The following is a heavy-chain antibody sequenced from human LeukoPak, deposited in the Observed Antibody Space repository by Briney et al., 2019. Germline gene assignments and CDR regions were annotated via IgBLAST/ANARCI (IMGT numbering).Heavy chain of an antibody. CDR2: IYYSGST. Sequence: SETLSLTCTVSGGSISSSTYYWGWIRQPPGKGLEWIGSIYYSGSTYNNPSLKSRVTIFVYTSKIQFSLKLSSVTATDTAVYYCARTYGDYDDAFDVWGQGTMVTVSS. D-gene: IGHD4-17*01. CDR3: ARTYGDYDDAFDV. V-gene: IGHV4-39*01. J-gene: IGHJ3*01. CDR1: GGSISSSTYY.